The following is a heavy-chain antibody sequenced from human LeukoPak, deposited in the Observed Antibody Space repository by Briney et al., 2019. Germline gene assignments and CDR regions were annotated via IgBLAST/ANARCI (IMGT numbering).Heavy chain of an antibody. Sequence: SETLSLTCTVSGGSISSDSWSWIRQPPGKGLEWIGYIYYSGSTNYNPSLKSRVTISVDTSKNQFSLKLSSVTAADTAVYYCARGSCSSTSCYWGYYYYYMDVWGKGTTVTVSS. D-gene: IGHD2-2*01. CDR2: IYYSGST. CDR1: GGSISSDS. CDR3: ARGSCSSTSCYWGYYYYYMDV. V-gene: IGHV4-59*01. J-gene: IGHJ6*03.